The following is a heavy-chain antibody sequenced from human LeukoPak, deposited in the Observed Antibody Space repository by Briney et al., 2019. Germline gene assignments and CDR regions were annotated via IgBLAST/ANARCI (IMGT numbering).Heavy chain of an antibody. Sequence: GASVKVSCKASGYTFTSYAMHWVRQAPGQRLEWMGWINAGNGNTKYSQKFQGRVTITRDTSASTAYMELSSLRSEDTAVYYCATITSDYTPSDAFDIWGQGTKVTVSS. CDR1: GYTFTSYA. D-gene: IGHD2-2*02. J-gene: IGHJ3*02. CDR3: ATITSDYTPSDAFDI. CDR2: INAGNGNT. V-gene: IGHV1-3*01.